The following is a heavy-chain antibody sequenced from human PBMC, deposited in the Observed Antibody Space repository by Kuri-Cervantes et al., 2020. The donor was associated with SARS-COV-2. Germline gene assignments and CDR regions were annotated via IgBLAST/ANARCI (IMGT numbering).Heavy chain of an antibody. V-gene: IGHV3-48*02. J-gene: IGHJ4*02. D-gene: IGHD2-2*03. Sequence: GGSLRLSCAASGFTFNSYSMNWVRQAPGKGLEWVSYISSSSSTIYYADSVKGRFTISRDNAKNSLYLQMNSLRDEDTAVYYCARAFGYCSSTSCYEFDYWGQGTLVTVSS. CDR2: ISSSSSTI. CDR1: GFTFNSYS. CDR3: ARAFGYCSSTSCYEFDY.